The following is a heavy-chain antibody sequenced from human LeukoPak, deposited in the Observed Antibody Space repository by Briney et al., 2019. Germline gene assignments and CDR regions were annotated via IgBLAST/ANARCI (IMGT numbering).Heavy chain of an antibody. CDR2: ISSSGSTI. Sequence: GGSLRLSCAASGFTFSDYYMSWIRQAPGKGLEWVSYISSSGSTIYYADSVKGRFTISRDNAKNSLYLQMNSLRAEDTAVYYCARESGGYDFNVRWFDPWGREPWSPSPQ. CDR1: GFTFSDYY. V-gene: IGHV3-11*01. CDR3: ARESGGYDFNVRWFDP. J-gene: IGHJ5*02. D-gene: IGHD5-12*01.